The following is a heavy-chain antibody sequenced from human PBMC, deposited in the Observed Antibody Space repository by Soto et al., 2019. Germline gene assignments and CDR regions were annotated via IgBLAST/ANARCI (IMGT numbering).Heavy chain of an antibody. CDR1: GYTFTRSG. Sequence: ASVKVSCKASGYTFTRSGISWARQAPGQGPEWMGWISSYNGDTNYAQKLQGRVTMTTDTSTSTAYMELRSLRSDDTAVYYCARTISYYYDSSGYYSNWFDPWGQGTLVTVSS. J-gene: IGHJ5*02. V-gene: IGHV1-18*01. CDR2: ISSYNGDT. CDR3: ARTISYYYDSSGYYSNWFDP. D-gene: IGHD3-22*01.